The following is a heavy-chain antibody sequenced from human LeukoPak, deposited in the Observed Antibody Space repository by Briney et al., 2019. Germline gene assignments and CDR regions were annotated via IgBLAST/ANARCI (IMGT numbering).Heavy chain of an antibody. CDR3: AKDLDAFDI. J-gene: IGHJ3*02. V-gene: IGHV3-30*02. CDR1: GFTFSSYG. Sequence: GGSLRLSCAASGFTFSSYGMHWVRQAPGKGREWVAFIRYGGSNKYYADSVKGRFTISRDNSRNTLYLQMNSLRAEDTAVYYCAKDLDAFDIWGQGTMVTVSS. CDR2: IRYGGSNK.